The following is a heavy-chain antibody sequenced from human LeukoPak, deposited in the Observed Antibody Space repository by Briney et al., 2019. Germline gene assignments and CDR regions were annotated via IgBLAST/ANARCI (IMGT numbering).Heavy chain of an antibody. D-gene: IGHD2-2*01. CDR2: IIPILGIA. V-gene: IGHV1-69*02. J-gene: IGHJ6*02. Sequence: GASVKVSCKASGGTFSSYTISWVRQAPGRGLEWMGRIIPILGIANYAQKFQGRVTITADKSTSTAYMELSSLRSEDTAVYYCARVPAADPGYYGMDVWGQGTTVTVSS. CDR3: ARVPAADPGYYGMDV. CDR1: GGTFSSYT.